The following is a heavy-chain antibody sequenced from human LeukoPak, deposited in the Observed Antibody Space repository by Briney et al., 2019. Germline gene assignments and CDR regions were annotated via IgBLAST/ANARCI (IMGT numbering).Heavy chain of an antibody. V-gene: IGHV1-24*01. CDR3: ATDKGGYVFYGDY. Sequence: ASVKVSCKVSGCTLTELSMHWVRQAPGKGLEWMGGFDPEDGETIYAQKFQGRVTMTEDTSTDTAYMELSSLRSEDTAVYYCATDKGGYVFYGDYWGQGTLVTVSS. CDR2: FDPEDGET. J-gene: IGHJ4*02. D-gene: IGHD5-12*01. CDR1: GCTLTELS.